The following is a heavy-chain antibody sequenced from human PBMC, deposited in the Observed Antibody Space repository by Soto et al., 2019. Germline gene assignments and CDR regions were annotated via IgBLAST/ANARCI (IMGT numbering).Heavy chain of an antibody. CDR2: IIPIFGTA. CDR3: ALMVRGVRVWFDP. D-gene: IGHD3-10*01. J-gene: IGHJ5*02. CDR1: GCTFSSYA. Sequence: SVKVSFKASGCTFSSYAISCVRQAPGQVLEWMGGIIPIFGTANYAQKFQGRVTITADKSTSTAYMELSSLRSEDTAVYYCALMVRGVRVWFDPWGQGTLVTVSS. V-gene: IGHV1-69*06.